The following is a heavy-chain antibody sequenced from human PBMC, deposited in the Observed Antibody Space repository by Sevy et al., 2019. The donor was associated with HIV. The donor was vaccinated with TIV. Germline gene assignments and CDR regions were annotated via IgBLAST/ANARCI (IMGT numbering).Heavy chain of an antibody. Sequence: GGSLRRSCAASGFTFSSYEMNWVRQAPGKGLEWVSYISSSGSTIYYADSVKGRFTISRDNAKNSLYLQMNSLRAEDTAVYYCARDGREGSGYYLSHFDYWGQGTLVTVSS. D-gene: IGHD3-22*01. CDR2: ISSSGSTI. J-gene: IGHJ4*02. CDR3: ARDGREGSGYYLSHFDY. CDR1: GFTFSSYE. V-gene: IGHV3-48*03.